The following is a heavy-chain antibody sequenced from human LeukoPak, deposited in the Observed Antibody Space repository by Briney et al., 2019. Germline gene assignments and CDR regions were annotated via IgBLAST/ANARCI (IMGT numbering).Heavy chain of an antibody. CDR3: SRGGQRAGYAFDI. CDR2: LHTAGDA. CDR1: GFTFSDYD. J-gene: IGHJ3*02. Sequence: GGSLRLSCAASGFTFSDYDMHWVRQVTGKGLEWVSGLHTAGDAHYSVSVRGRLIISRERSKTSFYLQMNSLRAEDSAMYYCSRGGQRAGYAFDIWGQGTMVTVSS. V-gene: IGHV3-13*01.